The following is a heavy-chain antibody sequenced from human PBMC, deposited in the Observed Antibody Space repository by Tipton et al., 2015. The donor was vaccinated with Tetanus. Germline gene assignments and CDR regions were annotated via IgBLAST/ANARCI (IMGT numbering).Heavy chain of an antibody. V-gene: IGHV3-23*01. J-gene: IGHJ5*02. CDR2: ISGSGGST. D-gene: IGHD3-10*02. Sequence: SLRLSCAASGFSFSTYSMNWVRQPPGKGLEWVARISGSGGSTFFADSVKGRFTISRDNFKNTVFLQMSSLRAEETAVYYCVKDVGDSAMFILHPWGQGALVTVSS. CDR3: VKDVGDSAMFILHP. CDR1: GFSFSTYS.